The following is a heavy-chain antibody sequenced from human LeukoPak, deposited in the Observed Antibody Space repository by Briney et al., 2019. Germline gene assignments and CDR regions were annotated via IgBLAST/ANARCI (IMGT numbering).Heavy chain of an antibody. CDR3: ARLARYSSSWYKFDY. CDR2: IYYSGST. D-gene: IGHD6-13*01. V-gene: IGHV4-59*12. CDR1: GGSISSYY. Sequence: SETLSLTRTVSGGSISSYYWSWIRQPPGKGLEWIGYIYYSGSTNYNPSLKSRVTISVDTSKNQFSLKLSSVTAADTAVYYCARLARYSSSWYKFDYWGQGTLVTVSS. J-gene: IGHJ4*02.